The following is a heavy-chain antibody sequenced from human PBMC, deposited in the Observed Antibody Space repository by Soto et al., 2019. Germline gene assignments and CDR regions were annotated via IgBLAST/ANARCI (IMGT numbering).Heavy chain of an antibody. CDR1: GFTFDDYA. CDR3: AKAQGGYYDILTGYYDF. Sequence: EVQLVESGGGLVQPGRSLRLSCAASGFTFDDYAMHWVRQAPGQGLEWVSGITWNSGSIAYADSVKGRVTISRDNAKTSLYLQMNRLRAEDTALYYCAKAQGGYYDILTGYYDFWGQGNLVTVSP. J-gene: IGHJ4*02. CDR2: ITWNSGSI. D-gene: IGHD3-9*01. V-gene: IGHV3-9*01.